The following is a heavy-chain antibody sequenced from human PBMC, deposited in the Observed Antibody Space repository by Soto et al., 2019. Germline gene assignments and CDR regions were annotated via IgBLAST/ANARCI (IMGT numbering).Heavy chain of an antibody. J-gene: IGHJ5*02. Sequence: GASVKVSCKASGYTFTAYYIHWVRQAPGQGLEWMGWINPSSGGTQYTQKFQGWITMTRDTSITTAYMEVSRLRSDDTAVYYCARDLTHGSGSYYDHWGQGTLVPVSS. CDR2: INPSSGGT. D-gene: IGHD3-10*01. V-gene: IGHV1-2*04. CDR3: ARDLTHGSGSYYDH. CDR1: GYTFTAYY.